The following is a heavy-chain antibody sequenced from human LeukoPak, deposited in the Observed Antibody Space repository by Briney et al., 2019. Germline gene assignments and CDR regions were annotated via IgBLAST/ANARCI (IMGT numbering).Heavy chain of an antibody. D-gene: IGHD6-19*01. CDR3: ARDFFGWSSLGH. J-gene: IGHJ1*01. CDR1: GFTFRSNW. Sequence: QAGGSLRLSCAASGFTFRSNWMSWVRQAPGKGLEWVAHVQPDGSAKIYADSVKGRFTISRDNAKDSVYLQMNSLRVEDTAVYYRARDFFGWSSLGHWGQGTLVTVSS. V-gene: IGHV3-7*01. CDR2: VQPDGSAK.